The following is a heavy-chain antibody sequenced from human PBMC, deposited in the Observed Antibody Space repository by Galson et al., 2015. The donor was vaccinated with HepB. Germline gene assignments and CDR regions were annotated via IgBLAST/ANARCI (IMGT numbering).Heavy chain of an antibody. J-gene: IGHJ4*02. CDR1: HGSINNYY. V-gene: IGHV4-59*08. CDR3: ARHPGRGPVGCAFDL. Sequence: SETLSLTCSVSHGSINNYYWSWIRQSPGNRLEWIGYIYYNGDTTYNPSLGYRVGMSVDTSINQVSLWLTSVTAADTAVYYCARHPGRGPVGCAFDLWGQGTLVTVSA. CDR2: IYYNGDT. D-gene: IGHD6-19*01.